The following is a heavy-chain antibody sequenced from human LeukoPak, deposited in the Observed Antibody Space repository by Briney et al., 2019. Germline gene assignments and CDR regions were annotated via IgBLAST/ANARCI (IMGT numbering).Heavy chain of an antibody. V-gene: IGHV3-7*03. J-gene: IGHJ4*02. Sequence: PGGSLRLSCAASGFTFSRHWMSWVRQAPGKGLEWVANIKQDGSEKYYVDSVKGRFTISRDNAKNSLYLQMNSLRAEDTAIYHCASMVVASGPFDYWGQGTLVTVTS. CDR3: ASMVVASGPFDY. CDR1: GFTFSRHW. D-gene: IGHD2-2*01. CDR2: IKQDGSEK.